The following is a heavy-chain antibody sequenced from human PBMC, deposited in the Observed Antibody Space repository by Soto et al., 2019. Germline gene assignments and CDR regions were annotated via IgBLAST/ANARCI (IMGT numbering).Heavy chain of an antibody. V-gene: IGHV3-33*01. Sequence: SLRLSCAASGFTFSSYGMHWVRQAPGKGLEWVAVIWYDGSNKYYADSVKGRFTISRDNSKNTLYLQMNSLRAEDTAVYYCARDGGGGYDFFDYWGQGTLVTVSS. CDR3: ARDGGGGYDFFDY. J-gene: IGHJ4*02. CDR1: GFTFSSYG. D-gene: IGHD5-12*01. CDR2: IWYDGSNK.